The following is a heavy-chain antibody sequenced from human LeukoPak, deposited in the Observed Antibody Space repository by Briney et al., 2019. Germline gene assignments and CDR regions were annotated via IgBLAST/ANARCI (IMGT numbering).Heavy chain of an antibody. CDR3: ARRFTMVRGVIIDDFAFDI. CDR1: GFTFSSYV. Sequence: GGSLRLSCAASGFTFSSYVMSWVRQAPGKGLEWVSVIYSGGSTYYADSVKGRFTISRDNSKNTLYLQMNSLRAEDTAVYYCARRFTMVRGVIIDDFAFDIWGQGTMVTVSS. V-gene: IGHV3-66*04. D-gene: IGHD3-10*01. CDR2: IYSGGST. J-gene: IGHJ3*02.